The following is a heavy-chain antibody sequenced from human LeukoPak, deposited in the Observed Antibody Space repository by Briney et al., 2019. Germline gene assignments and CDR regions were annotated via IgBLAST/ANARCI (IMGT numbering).Heavy chain of an antibody. V-gene: IGHV4-39*01. J-gene: IGHJ4*02. Sequence: SETLSLTCTVSGGSFSSTTYYWSWIRQPPGKGLEWIASINYSGSTYYNPSLKSRVTISVDTSENQFSLKLSSVTAADTAVYYCARYVVYGSGKYYFDYWGQGTLVTVSS. CDR1: GGSFSSTTYY. CDR3: ARYVVYGSGKYYFDY. D-gene: IGHD3-10*01. CDR2: INYSGST.